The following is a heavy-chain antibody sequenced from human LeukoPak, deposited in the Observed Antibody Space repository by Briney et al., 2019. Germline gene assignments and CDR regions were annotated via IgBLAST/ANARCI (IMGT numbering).Heavy chain of an antibody. J-gene: IGHJ4*02. V-gene: IGHV3-23*01. D-gene: IGHD1-7*01. CDR3: VKRTVNYPFDF. Sequence: GGSLRLSCAASGFTFSNYAMSWVRQAPGKGLEWVSAISGSGGSTFYADSVKGRFTISRDNSENTLYLQMNSLRAEDTAVYYCVKRTVNYPFDFWGQGTLLTVSS. CDR1: GFTFSNYA. CDR2: ISGSGGST.